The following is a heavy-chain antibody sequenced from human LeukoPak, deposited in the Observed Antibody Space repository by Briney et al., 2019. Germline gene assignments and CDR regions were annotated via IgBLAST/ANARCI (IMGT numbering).Heavy chain of an antibody. CDR1: GYSISSGYY. CDR3: ARLMVGYCSD. Sequence: SETLSLTCTVSGYSISSGYYWGWIRQPPGKGLEWIGSIYHSGSTYYNPSLKSRVTISVDTSKNQFSLKLSSVTAADTAVYYCARLMVGYCSDWGQGTLVTVSS. CDR2: IYHSGST. J-gene: IGHJ4*02. V-gene: IGHV4-38-2*02. D-gene: IGHD2-15*01.